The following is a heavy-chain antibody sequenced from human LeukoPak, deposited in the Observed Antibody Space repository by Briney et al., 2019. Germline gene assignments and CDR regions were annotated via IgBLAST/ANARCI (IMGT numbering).Heavy chain of an antibody. CDR3: AKMGPQAYYDILTGENYFDY. J-gene: IGHJ4*02. V-gene: IGHV3-23*01. D-gene: IGHD3-9*01. Sequence: GESLSLSCAASGFSFSSYAMSWVRLPQGKGLGWVSVISSSVGGTYYADSVGGRFTISRDNSKNTMYLQMNSLRAEDTAVYYCAKMGPQAYYDILTGENYFDYWGQGTLVTVSS. CDR2: ISSSVGGT. CDR1: GFSFSSYA.